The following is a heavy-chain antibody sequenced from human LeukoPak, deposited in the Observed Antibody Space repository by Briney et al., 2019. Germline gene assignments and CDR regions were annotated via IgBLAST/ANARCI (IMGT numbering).Heavy chain of an antibody. Sequence: GGSLRLSCAASGFTFSSYEMHWVRQAPGKGLEWVSYISSSGSTIYYADSVKGRFTISRDNAKNSLYLQMNSLRAEDTAVYYCAKDQLNRFCSGGSCSITHDYWGQGTLVTVSS. CDR3: AKDQLNRFCSGGSCSITHDY. CDR2: ISSSGSTI. J-gene: IGHJ4*02. V-gene: IGHV3-48*03. D-gene: IGHD2-15*01. CDR1: GFTFSSYE.